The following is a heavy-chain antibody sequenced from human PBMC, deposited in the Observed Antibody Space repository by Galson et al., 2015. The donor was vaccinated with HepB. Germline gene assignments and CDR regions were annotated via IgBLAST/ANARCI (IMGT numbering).Heavy chain of an antibody. V-gene: IGHV3-23*01. J-gene: IGHJ4*02. CDR1: GFTFSSYG. CDR2: IRGSGGDT. D-gene: IGHD2-2*01. Sequence: SLRLSCATSGFTFSSYGMSWVRQAPGKGLEWVSSIRGSGGDTYYADSVRGRFTISGDNSKNTLYLQMNSLRAEDTAVYYCAIRYSSTLFYVDYWCQGILVTVSS. CDR3: AIRYSSTLFYVDY.